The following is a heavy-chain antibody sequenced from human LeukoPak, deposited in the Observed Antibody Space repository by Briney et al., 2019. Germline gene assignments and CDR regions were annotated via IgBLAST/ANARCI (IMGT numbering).Heavy chain of an antibody. CDR2: INHSGST. CDR3: ARDSSGYYLPFDP. Sequence: SETLSLTCAVSGGSFSGYYWSWIRQPPGKGLEWIGEINHSGSTNYNPSLKSRVTISVDTSKNQFSLKLSSVTAADTAVYYCARDSSGYYLPFDPWGKGTLVTVSS. J-gene: IGHJ5*02. D-gene: IGHD3-22*01. CDR1: GGSFSGYY. V-gene: IGHV4-34*01.